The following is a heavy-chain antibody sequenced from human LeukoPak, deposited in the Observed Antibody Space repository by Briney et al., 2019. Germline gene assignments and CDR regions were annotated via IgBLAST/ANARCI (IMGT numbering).Heavy chain of an antibody. J-gene: IGHJ4*02. CDR3: ARQVATTTRVDY. D-gene: IGHD5-12*01. CDR1: GYTFTSYW. Sequence: GESLKISCKGSGYTFTSYWIGWVRQMPGKDLEWMGIIYPGDSDTRYSPSFQGQVTISADKSISTAYLQWSSLRASDTAMYYCARQVATTTRVDYWGQGTLVTVSS. CDR2: IYPGDSDT. V-gene: IGHV5-51*01.